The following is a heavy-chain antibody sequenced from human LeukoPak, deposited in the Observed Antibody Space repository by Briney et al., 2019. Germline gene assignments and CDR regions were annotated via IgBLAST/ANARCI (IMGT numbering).Heavy chain of an antibody. J-gene: IGHJ4*02. CDR2: IYYSGST. D-gene: IGHD6-19*01. Sequence: PSETLSLTCTVSGGSISSYYWSWIRQPPGKGLEWIGSIYYSGSTYYNPSLKSRVTISVDTSKNQFSLKLSSVTAADTAVYYCATNEGYSSGWYGVGVGYWGQGTLVTVSS. V-gene: IGHV4-59*05. CDR3: ATNEGYSSGWYGVGVGY. CDR1: GGSISSYY.